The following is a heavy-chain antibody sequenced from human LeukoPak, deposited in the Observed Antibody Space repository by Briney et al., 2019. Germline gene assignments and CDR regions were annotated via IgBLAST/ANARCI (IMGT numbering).Heavy chain of an antibody. CDR2: IKQDGSEK. CDR3: ARADPSLVYYFDY. J-gene: IGHJ4*02. Sequence: GGSLRLSCAASGFTFSSYWMSWVRQAPGKGPEWVANIKQDGSEKYYVDSVKGRLTISRDNAKNSLYLQMNSLRAEDTAVYYCARADPSLVYYFDYWGQGTLVTVSS. D-gene: IGHD2-8*01. V-gene: IGHV3-7*01. CDR1: GFTFSSYW.